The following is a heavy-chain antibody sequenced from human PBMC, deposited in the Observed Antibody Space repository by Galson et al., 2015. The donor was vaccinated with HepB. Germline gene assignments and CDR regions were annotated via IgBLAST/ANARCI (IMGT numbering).Heavy chain of an antibody. CDR3: AKDRRKTWFGELGH. V-gene: IGHV3-30*18. Sequence: SLRLSCAASGFTFSSYGMHWVRQAPGKGLEWVAVISYDGSNKYYADSVKGRFTISRDNSKNTLYLQMNSLRAEDTAVYYCAKDRRKTWFGELGHWGQGTLVTVSS. CDR2: ISYDGSNK. CDR1: GFTFSSYG. D-gene: IGHD3-10*01. J-gene: IGHJ4*02.